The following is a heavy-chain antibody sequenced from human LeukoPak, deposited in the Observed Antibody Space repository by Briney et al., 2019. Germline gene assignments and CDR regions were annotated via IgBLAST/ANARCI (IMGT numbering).Heavy chain of an antibody. D-gene: IGHD3-16*01. J-gene: IGHJ4*02. Sequence: SETLSLTCTVSGDSISSYYWSWIRQPPGKGLEWIGYIYYSGITNYNPSLKSRVTISVDTSQNQFSLKLTSVTPADTAVYYCARAWTYDYYFDYWGQGTLVTVSS. CDR3: ARAWTYDYYFDY. V-gene: IGHV4-59*01. CDR2: IYYSGIT. CDR1: GDSISSYY.